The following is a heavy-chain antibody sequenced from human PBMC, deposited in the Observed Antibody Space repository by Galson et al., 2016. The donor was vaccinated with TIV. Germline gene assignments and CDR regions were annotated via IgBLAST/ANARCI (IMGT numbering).Heavy chain of an antibody. CDR2: ISWNSGRV. Sequence: SLRLSCAASGFTFADNAMHWVRQRPGKGLEWVSSISWNSGRVGYVDSVKGRFTISRDNAKNSLYLQMNSLKIEDTAMYYCVKVPAAAGAGVLENWGQGNLVTVSS. V-gene: IGHV3-9*01. J-gene: IGHJ4*02. D-gene: IGHD6-13*01. CDR3: VKVPAAAGAGVLEN. CDR1: GFTFADNA.